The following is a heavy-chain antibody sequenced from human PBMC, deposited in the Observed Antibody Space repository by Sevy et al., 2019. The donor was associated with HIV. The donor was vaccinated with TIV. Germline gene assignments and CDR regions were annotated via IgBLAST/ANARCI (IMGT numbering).Heavy chain of an antibody. CDR2: LSFACGRI. D-gene: IGHD2-2*01. V-gene: IGHV3-23*01. CDR1: GFTFSKYS. CDR3: AREGCSKPHDY. Sequence: GGSLRLSCVASGFTFSKYSMSWVRQTPGKGLEWVSTLSFACGRINYADSVKGLFTMSRDDSGNTFYLQMDSLRAEDTAIYYCAREGCSKPHDYWGQGTLVTVSS. J-gene: IGHJ4*02.